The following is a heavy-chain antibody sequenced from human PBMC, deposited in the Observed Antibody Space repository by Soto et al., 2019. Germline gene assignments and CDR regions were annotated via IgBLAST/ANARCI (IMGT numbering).Heavy chain of an antibody. CDR1: GFTFSDYG. J-gene: IGHJ4*02. CDR3: AKEMYPRTVLDSSSPWGDY. CDR2: VSYDGSYK. V-gene: IGHV3-30*18. D-gene: IGHD6-6*01. Sequence: SGGGVAQPGRSLRLSCAVSGFTFSDYGMHWVRQAPGTGLEWVAVVSYDGSYKYYADSVKGRFTVSRDLSGNTLFLQMNSLRLEDTAVYFCAKEMYPRTVLDSSSPWGDYWGQGTLVAVSS.